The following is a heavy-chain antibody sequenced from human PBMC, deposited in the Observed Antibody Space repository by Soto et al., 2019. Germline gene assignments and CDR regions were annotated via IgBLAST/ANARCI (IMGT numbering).Heavy chain of an antibody. J-gene: IGHJ5*02. CDR1: GFTFTNHG. V-gene: IGHV1-18*04. D-gene: IGHD2-2*01. CDR2: INPYKGNT. CDR3: ARDWTSPVGISSSCPRGGRFDP. Sequence: QRQLVQSGVEVRKPGASVKVSCKASGFTFTNHGITWVRQAPGQGLERMGRINPYKGNTRYAEKFQGRVTMTTDTSTSTAYMGLTSLKSDDTAVYYCARDWTSPVGISSSCPRGGRFDPWGQGTQVTGSA.